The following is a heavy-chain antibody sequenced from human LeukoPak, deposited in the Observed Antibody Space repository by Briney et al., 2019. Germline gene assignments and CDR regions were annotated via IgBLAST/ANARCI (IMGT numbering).Heavy chain of an antibody. Sequence: SQTLSLTCSVSGVSISSSSHYWSWIRQPAGKGLEWIGRIYTSGNTNYNPSLKSRVTISGDTSKNQFSLKLSSVTAADTAVYYCASAVRAPITTYPGPGAFDIWGQGTMVIVSS. CDR2: IYTSGNT. V-gene: IGHV4-61*02. J-gene: IGHJ3*02. CDR3: ASAVRAPITTYPGPGAFDI. D-gene: IGHD3-22*01. CDR1: GVSISSSSHY.